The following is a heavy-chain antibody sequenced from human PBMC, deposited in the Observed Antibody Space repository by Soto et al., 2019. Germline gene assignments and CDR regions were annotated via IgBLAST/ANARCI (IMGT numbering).Heavy chain of an antibody. CDR3: ARGAIAAAGTDYYYYGMDV. Sequence: ASVKVSCKASGYTFTSYDINWVRQATGQGLEWMGWMNPNSGNTGYAQKFQGRVTMTRNTSISTAYMELSSLRSEDTAVYYCARGAIAAAGTDYYYYGMDVWGKGTTVTVSS. D-gene: IGHD6-13*01. V-gene: IGHV1-8*01. J-gene: IGHJ6*04. CDR2: MNPNSGNT. CDR1: GYTFTSYD.